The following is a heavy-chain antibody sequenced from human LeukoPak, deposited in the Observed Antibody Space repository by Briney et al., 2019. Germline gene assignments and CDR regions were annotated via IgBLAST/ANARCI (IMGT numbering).Heavy chain of an antibody. D-gene: IGHD3-16*02. CDR2: ISGSGANT. CDR1: GFTFSTYA. V-gene: IGHV3-23*01. CDR3: AKERAGYTNPYYFDY. J-gene: IGHJ4*02. Sequence: SGGSLRLSCAASGFTFSTYAMNWVRRAPGKGLEWVSTISGSGANTYYADSVRGRFTISRDNSKNTLYLHMNSLRAEDTAVYYFAKERAGYTNPYYFDYWGQGTLVTVSS.